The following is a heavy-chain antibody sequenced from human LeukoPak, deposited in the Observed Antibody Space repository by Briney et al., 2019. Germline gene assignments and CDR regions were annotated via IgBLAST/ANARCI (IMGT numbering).Heavy chain of an antibody. V-gene: IGHV4-39*01. CDR1: GGSIGSSSYY. J-gene: IGHJ4*02. CDR2: IYYSGST. CDR3: ARRVVVTAIDY. Sequence: PSETLSLTCTVSGGSIGSSSYYWGWIRQPPGKGLEWIGSIYYSGSTYYNPSLKSRVTISVDTSKNQFSLKLSSVTAADTAVYYCARRVVVTAIDYWGQGTLVTVSS. D-gene: IGHD2-21*02.